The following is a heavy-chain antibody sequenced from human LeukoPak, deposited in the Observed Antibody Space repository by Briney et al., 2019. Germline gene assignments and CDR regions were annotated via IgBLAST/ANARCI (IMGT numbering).Heavy chain of an antibody. Sequence: SETLSLTCSVSSYSISSGYYWGWIRQPPGKGLEWMGSIYHGGSIYYNPSLKRRVTISVDTSKNQLSLKLSSVTAADTAVYYCARAYCAGDYSVLHIYFDHWGQGTLVTVSS. CDR3: ARAYCAGDYSVLHIYFDH. D-gene: IGHD2-21*02. V-gene: IGHV4-38-2*02. J-gene: IGHJ4*02. CDR1: SYSISSGYY. CDR2: IYHGGSI.